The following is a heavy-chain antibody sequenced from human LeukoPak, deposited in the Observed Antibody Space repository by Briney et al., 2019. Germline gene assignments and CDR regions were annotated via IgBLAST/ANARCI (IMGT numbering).Heavy chain of an antibody. CDR1: GFTSSSYE. J-gene: IGHJ6*02. CDR2: ISSSGSTI. CDR3: ARGPDIVVVPAADYYYYGMDV. D-gene: IGHD2-2*01. V-gene: IGHV3-48*03. Sequence: GGSLRLSCAASGFTSSSYEMNWVRQAPGKGLEWVSYISSSGSTIYYADSVKGRFTISRDNAKNSLYLQMNSLRAEDTAVYYCARGPDIVVVPAADYYYYGMDVWGQGTTVTVSS.